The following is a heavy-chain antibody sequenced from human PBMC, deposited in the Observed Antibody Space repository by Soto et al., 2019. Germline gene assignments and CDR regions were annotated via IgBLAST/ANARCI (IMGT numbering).Heavy chain of an antibody. V-gene: IGHV3-48*03. J-gene: IGHJ3*02. D-gene: IGHD3-22*01. CDR2: ISSSGSTI. Sequence: PGGSLRLSCAASGFTFSSYEMNWVRQAPGKGLEWVSYISSSGSTIYYADSVKGRFTISRDNAKNSLYLQMNSLRAEDTAVYYCARGYYYDSSGYWGDAFDIWGQGTMVTVSS. CDR1: GFTFSSYE. CDR3: ARGYYYDSSGYWGDAFDI.